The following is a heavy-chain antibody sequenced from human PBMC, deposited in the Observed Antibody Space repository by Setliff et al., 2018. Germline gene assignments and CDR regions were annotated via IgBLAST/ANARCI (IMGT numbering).Heavy chain of an antibody. D-gene: IGHD6-13*01. CDR1: GGTFSTYA. Sequence: ASVKVSCKASGGTFSTYAVNWVRQAPGQGLEWMGRMNPNTGNTGYAQKFQGRVTMTRNTSTSTAYMELSSLRSEDTAVYYCARDHIAASPYYYYYMDVWGKGTTVTVSS. J-gene: IGHJ6*03. CDR3: ARDHIAASPYYYYYMDV. CDR2: MNPNTGNT. V-gene: IGHV1-8*01.